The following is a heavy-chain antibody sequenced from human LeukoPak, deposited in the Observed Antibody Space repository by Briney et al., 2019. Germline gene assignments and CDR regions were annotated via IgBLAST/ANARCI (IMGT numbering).Heavy chain of an antibody. D-gene: IGHD4-17*01. Sequence: SETLSLTCAVYGGSFSGYYWSWIRQPPGKGLEWIGEINHSGSTNYIPSLKSRVTISVDTSKNQFSLKLSSVTAADTAVYYCASDYGDLDYWGQGTLVTVSS. CDR1: GGSFSGYY. J-gene: IGHJ4*02. V-gene: IGHV4-34*01. CDR3: ASDYGDLDY. CDR2: INHSGST.